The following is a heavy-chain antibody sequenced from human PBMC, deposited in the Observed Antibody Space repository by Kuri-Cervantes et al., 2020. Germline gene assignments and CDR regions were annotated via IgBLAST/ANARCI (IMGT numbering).Heavy chain of an antibody. CDR2: IRSKANSYAT. CDR1: GFTFNNAW. Sequence: GGSLRLSCAASGFTFNNAWMSWVRQASGKGLEWVGRIRSKANSYATAYAASVKGRFTISRDDSKNTAYLQMNSLKTEDTAVYYCTRLEGYKAMVAFDIWGQGTMVTVSS. V-gene: IGHV3-73*01. CDR3: TRLEGYKAMVAFDI. D-gene: IGHD1-1*01. J-gene: IGHJ3*02.